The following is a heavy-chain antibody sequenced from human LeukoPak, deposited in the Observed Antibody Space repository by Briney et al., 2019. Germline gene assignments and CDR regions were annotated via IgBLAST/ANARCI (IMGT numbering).Heavy chain of an antibody. Sequence: GESLKISCKGSGYSFTSYWFGWVRQMPGKGLEWMGIFYTGDSGTRYSPSVQGQVTISADKSISTAYLQWSSLKASDTAMYYCARHVSTSIAVAGTRYYYYYMDVWGKGTTVTVSS. J-gene: IGHJ6*03. V-gene: IGHV5-51*01. CDR3: ARHVSTSIAVAGTRYYYYYMDV. CDR1: GYSFTSYW. D-gene: IGHD6-19*01. CDR2: FYTGDSGT.